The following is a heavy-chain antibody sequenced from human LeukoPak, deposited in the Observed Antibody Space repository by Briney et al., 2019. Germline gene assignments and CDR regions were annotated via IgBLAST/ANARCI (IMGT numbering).Heavy chain of an antibody. D-gene: IGHD2-2*01. Sequence: GESLRLSCAASGFTFSSYAMSWVRQAPGKGLEWVSAISGSGGSTYYADSVKGRFTISRDNSKNTLYLQMNSLRAEDTAVYYCAKDFFYCSSTSCHPNTDYWGQGTLVTVSS. CDR3: AKDFFYCSSTSCHPNTDY. CDR1: GFTFSSYA. CDR2: ISGSGGST. V-gene: IGHV3-23*01. J-gene: IGHJ4*02.